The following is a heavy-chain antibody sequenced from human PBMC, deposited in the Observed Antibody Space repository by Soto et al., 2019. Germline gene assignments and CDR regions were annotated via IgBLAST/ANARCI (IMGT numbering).Heavy chain of an antibody. CDR3: ATTGPD. CDR2: IWFDGSNK. V-gene: IGHV3-33*01. Sequence: QVQLVESGGGVVQPGRSLRLSCAASGFTFSSYGMHWVRQAPGKGLEWVAVIWFDGSNKFYADSVKGRFTISRDNSKNAVYLQMNSLRDEDSAAYYCATTGPDWGQGTLVTVSS. J-gene: IGHJ4*02. CDR1: GFTFSSYG.